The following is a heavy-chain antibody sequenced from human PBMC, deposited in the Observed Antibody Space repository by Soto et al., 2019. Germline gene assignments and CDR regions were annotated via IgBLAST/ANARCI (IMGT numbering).Heavy chain of an antibody. CDR1: GGSFSGYY. J-gene: IGHJ4*02. CDR3: ARGYGGNFDY. Sequence: PSETLSLTCAVYGGSFSGYYWSWIRQPPGKGLEWIGEVNHSGSTNYNPSLKSRVTISVDTSKNQFSLKLSSVTAADTAVYYCARGYGGNFDYWGQGTLVTVSS. V-gene: IGHV4-34*01. CDR2: VNHSGST. D-gene: IGHD3-10*01.